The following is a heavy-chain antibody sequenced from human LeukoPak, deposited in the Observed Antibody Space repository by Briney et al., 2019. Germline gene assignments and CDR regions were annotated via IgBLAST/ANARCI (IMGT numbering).Heavy chain of an antibody. CDR1: GYTFTSYG. D-gene: IGHD2-15*01. V-gene: IGHV1-18*01. CDR3: AREQGYCGAGSCHLALFDY. Sequence: ASVKVSCKASGYTFTSYGISWVRQAPGQGLEWMGWISAYNGNTNYAQKLQGRVTMTTDTSTSTAYMELRSLRSDDTAVYYCAREQGYCGAGSCHLALFDYWGQGTLVTVSS. J-gene: IGHJ4*02. CDR2: ISAYNGNT.